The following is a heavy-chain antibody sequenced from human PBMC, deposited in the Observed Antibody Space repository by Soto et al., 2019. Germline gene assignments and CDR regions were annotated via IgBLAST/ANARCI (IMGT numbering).Heavy chain of an antibody. CDR3: AREGSQEVMYAEY. V-gene: IGHV3-33*01. Sequence: QVQLVESGGGVVQPGRSLTLCCAASGFTFSSHGMHWVRQAPGKGLEWVAIIWFDGSKKYYADSVKGRFTISRDNSKNTLCLQLSSLRAEDTAIYFCAREGSQEVMYAEYWGQGTLVTVSS. J-gene: IGHJ4*02. D-gene: IGHD2-8*01. CDR2: IWFDGSKK. CDR1: GFTFSSHG.